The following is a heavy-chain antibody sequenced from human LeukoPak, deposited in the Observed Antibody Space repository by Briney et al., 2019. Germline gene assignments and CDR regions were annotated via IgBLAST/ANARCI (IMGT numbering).Heavy chain of an antibody. D-gene: IGHD2-2*01. CDR2: VDAEDGET. J-gene: IGHJ4*02. V-gene: IGHV1-69-2*01. CDR3: ATGFLGGGSSTNEDY. CDR1: GYTFTDYY. Sequence: ASVKVSCKVSGYTFTDYYMHWVQQAPGKGVEWMGLVDAEDGETIYAEKFQGRVTITADTSTDTAYMELSSLRSEDTAVYYCATGFLGGGSSTNEDYWGQGTLVTVSS.